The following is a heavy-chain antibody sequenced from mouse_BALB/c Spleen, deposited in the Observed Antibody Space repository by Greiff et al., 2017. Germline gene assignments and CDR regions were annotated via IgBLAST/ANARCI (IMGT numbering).Heavy chain of an antibody. D-gene: IGHD2-1*01. J-gene: IGHJ2*01. V-gene: IGHV1-87*01. CDR3: ARFYGNPDY. CDR2: IYPGDGDT. Sequence: LQESGAELARPGASVKLSCKASGYTFTSYWMQWVKQRPGQGLEWIGAIYPGDGDTRYTQKFKGKATLTADKSSSTAYMQLSSLASEDSAVYYCARFYGNPDYWGQGTTLTVSS. CDR1: GYTFTSYW.